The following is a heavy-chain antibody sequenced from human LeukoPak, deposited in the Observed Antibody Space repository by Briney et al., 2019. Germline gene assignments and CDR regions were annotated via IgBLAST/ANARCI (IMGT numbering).Heavy chain of an antibody. Sequence: PGGSLRLSCAASGFTFSSYSMNWVRQAPGKGLEWVANIKQDGSEKYYVDSVKGRFTISRDNAKNSLYLQMNSLRAEDTAVYYCAKGGDGYNYGSYFDYWGQGTLVTVSS. J-gene: IGHJ4*02. CDR2: IKQDGSEK. CDR1: GFTFSSYS. CDR3: AKGGDGYNYGSYFDY. V-gene: IGHV3-7*01. D-gene: IGHD5-24*01.